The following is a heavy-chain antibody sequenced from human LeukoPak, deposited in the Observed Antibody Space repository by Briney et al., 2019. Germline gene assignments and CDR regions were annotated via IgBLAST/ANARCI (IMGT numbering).Heavy chain of an antibody. CDR2: ISSSSNYI. Sequence: GRSLRLSCTASGFTFGDYAMNWVRQAPGKGLEWVSSISSSSNYIYYADSVKGRFTISRDNAKNSLYLQMNSLRAEDTAVYYCARGGRYFDYWGQGTLVTVST. J-gene: IGHJ4*02. V-gene: IGHV3-21*01. CDR1: GFTFGDYA. CDR3: ARGGRYFDY.